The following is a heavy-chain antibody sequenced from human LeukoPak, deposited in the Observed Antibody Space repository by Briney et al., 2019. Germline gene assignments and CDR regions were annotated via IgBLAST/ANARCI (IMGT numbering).Heavy chain of an antibody. CDR1: GFTYRSYA. Sequence: PGGSLRLSCAASGFTYRSYAMRWVRQVPGKGLEWVSGISDSGGSTYYTDSVRGRFTISRDNSKNTLYLQMNTLRAEDTAVYYCAKAYSDYGGAFDYWGQGILVTVSS. V-gene: IGHV3-23*01. D-gene: IGHD5-12*01. CDR2: ISDSGGST. CDR3: AKAYSDYGGAFDY. J-gene: IGHJ4*02.